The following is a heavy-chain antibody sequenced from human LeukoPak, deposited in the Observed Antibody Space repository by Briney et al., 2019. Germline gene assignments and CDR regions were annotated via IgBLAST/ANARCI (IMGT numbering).Heavy chain of an antibody. CDR1: GFTFGDYA. Sequence: GGSLRLSCTASGFTFGDYAMSWVRQAPGKGLEWVGFIRSKAYGGTTEYAASVKGRFTISRDDSKSIAYLQMNSLKTEDTAVYYCTTPYCSGGSCYHGVVDYWGQGTLVTVSS. D-gene: IGHD2-15*01. V-gene: IGHV3-49*04. CDR2: IRSKAYGGTT. J-gene: IGHJ4*02. CDR3: TTPYCSGGSCYHGVVDY.